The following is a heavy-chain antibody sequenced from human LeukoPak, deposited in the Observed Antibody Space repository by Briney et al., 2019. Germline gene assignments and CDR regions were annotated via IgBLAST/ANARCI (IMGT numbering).Heavy chain of an antibody. CDR3: ANPGGHCSSTSCYAFDY. D-gene: IGHD2-2*01. CDR1: GFTFSRYW. V-gene: IGHV3-23*01. J-gene: IGHJ4*02. CDR2: ISGSGGST. Sequence: QSGGSLRLSCAVSGFTFSRYWMSWVRQAPGKGLEWVSAISGSGGSTYYADSVKGRFTISRDNSKNTLYLQVNSLRAEDTAVYYCANPGGHCSSTSCYAFDYWGQGTLVTVSS.